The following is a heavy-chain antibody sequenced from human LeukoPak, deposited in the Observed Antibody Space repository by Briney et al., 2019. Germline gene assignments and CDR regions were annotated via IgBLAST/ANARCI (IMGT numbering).Heavy chain of an antibody. CDR3: AKDRANAWSSDY. CDR2: TTYDGSDK. V-gene: IGHV3-30*02. J-gene: IGHJ4*02. CDR1: GFTFSNYA. D-gene: IGHD3-10*01. Sequence: GGSLRLSCAASGFTFSNYAMYWVRQAPGKGLERVAFTTYDGSDKYYADSVKGRFTISRDNSKSTLYLQMNSLRAEDTAVYYCAKDRANAWSSDYWGQGTLVTVSS.